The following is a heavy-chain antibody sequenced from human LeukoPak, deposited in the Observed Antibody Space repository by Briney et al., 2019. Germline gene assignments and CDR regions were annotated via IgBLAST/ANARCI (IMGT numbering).Heavy chain of an antibody. CDR1: GFNFSSYA. Sequence: GRSLRLSCAASGFNFSSYALHWVRQSPGKGLEWVAVISYNGTNKYYTDSVKGRFTISRDNSKSTLYLQMNSLGVEDTAVYYCAREYMTKLGDYYYYMDVWGKGTTVTVSS. J-gene: IGHJ6*03. V-gene: IGHV3-30*04. CDR3: AREYMTKLGDYYYYMDV. D-gene: IGHD4-11*01. CDR2: ISYNGTNK.